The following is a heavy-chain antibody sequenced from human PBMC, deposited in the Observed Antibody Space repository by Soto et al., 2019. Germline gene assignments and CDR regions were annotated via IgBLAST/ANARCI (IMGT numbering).Heavy chain of an antibody. CDR3: ARGPNYDILTGNYDGMDV. J-gene: IGHJ6*02. CDR2: ISAYNGNT. Sequence: ASVKVSCKASGYTFSSYGISWVRQAPGQGLEWMGWISAYNGNTNYAQKLQGRVTMTTGTSTSTAYMELRSLRSDDTAVYYCARGPNYDILTGNYDGMDVWGQGTTVTVFS. V-gene: IGHV1-18*01. CDR1: GYTFSSYG. D-gene: IGHD3-9*01.